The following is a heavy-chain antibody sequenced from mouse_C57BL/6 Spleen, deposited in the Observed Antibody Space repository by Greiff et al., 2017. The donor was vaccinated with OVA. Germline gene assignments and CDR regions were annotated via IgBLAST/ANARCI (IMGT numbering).Heavy chain of an antibody. CDR2: ISSGSSTI. D-gene: IGHD2-4*01. CDR1: GFTFSDYG. V-gene: IGHV5-17*01. CDR3: ARPYYDYPYYFDY. Sequence: EVQRVESGGGLVKPGGSLKLSCAASGFTFSDYGMHWVRQAPEKGLEWVAYISSGSSTIYYADTVKGRFTISRDNAKNTLFLQMTSLRSEDTAMYYCARPYYDYPYYFDYWGQGTTLTVSS. J-gene: IGHJ2*01.